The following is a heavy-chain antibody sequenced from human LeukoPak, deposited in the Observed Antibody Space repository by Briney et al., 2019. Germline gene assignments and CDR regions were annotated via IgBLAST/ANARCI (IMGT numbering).Heavy chain of an antibody. V-gene: IGHV3-23*01. CDR3: VRGTGY. CDR2: ISGSGDTT. J-gene: IGHJ4*02. Sequence: GGSLRLSCTASRFTFSTYAMSWVRQAPGKGLEWVSSISGSGDTTYYTGSVKGRFTISRDNSKNALYLQMSSLRADDTAVYYCVRGTGYWGQGTLVTVSS. CDR1: RFTFSTYA.